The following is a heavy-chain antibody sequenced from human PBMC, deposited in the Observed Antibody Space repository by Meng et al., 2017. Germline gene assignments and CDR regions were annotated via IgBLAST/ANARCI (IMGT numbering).Heavy chain of an antibody. V-gene: IGHV1-24*01. D-gene: IGHD1-26*01. J-gene: IGHJ4*02. CDR2: LDPEDDET. Sequence: ASVKVSCKVSGYTLTELSMHWVRQAPGKGLEWMGGLDPEDDETVYAQKFQGRVTMTEDTSIDTAYMELDSLRSEDTAVYYCATMWRLVGATGGDIPYYFDYWGQGTLVTVSS. CDR1: GYTLTELS. CDR3: ATMWRLVGATGGDIPYYFDY.